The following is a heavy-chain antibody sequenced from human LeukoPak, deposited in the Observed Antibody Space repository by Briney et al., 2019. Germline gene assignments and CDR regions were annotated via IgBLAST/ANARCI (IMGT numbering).Heavy chain of an antibody. D-gene: IGHD3-10*01. J-gene: IGHJ4*02. CDR2: ISSSGSTI. Sequence: PGGSLRLSCAASGFTFSDYYMSWIRQAPGKGLEWVSYISSSGSTIYYADSVKGRFTISRENAKNSLYLQMNSLRAEDTAVYYCARDRHYYGSGSYYRGYYFDYWGQGTLVTVSS. CDR1: GFTFSDYY. CDR3: ARDRHYYGSGSYYRGYYFDY. V-gene: IGHV3-11*01.